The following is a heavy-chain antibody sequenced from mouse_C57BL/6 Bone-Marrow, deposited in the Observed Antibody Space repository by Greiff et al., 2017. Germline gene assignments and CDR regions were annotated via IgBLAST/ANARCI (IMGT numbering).Heavy chain of an antibody. Sequence: QVQLQQPGAELVKPGASVKLSCKASGYTFTSYWMHWVKQRPGRGLEWIGRIDPNSGGTKYNEKFKSKGTLTVDKPSNTAYMQLSSLTSEDSAVYYCARERATVVADWYFDVWGTGTTVTVSS. CDR2: IDPNSGGT. V-gene: IGHV1-72*01. J-gene: IGHJ1*03. CDR1: GYTFTSYW. CDR3: ARERATVVADWYFDV. D-gene: IGHD1-1*01.